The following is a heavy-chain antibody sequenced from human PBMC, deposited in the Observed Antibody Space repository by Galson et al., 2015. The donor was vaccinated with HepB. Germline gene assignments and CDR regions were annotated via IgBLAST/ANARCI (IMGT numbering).Heavy chain of an antibody. J-gene: IGHJ4*02. CDR1: GFTFSDYY. Sequence: SLRLSCAASGFTFSDYYMSWIRQAPGKGLEWVSYISSSGSTIYYADSVKGRFTISRDNAKNSLYLQMNSLRAEDTAVYYCAREHDSSGYYYRNAYFDYWGQGTLVTVSS. V-gene: IGHV3-11*01. D-gene: IGHD3-22*01. CDR3: AREHDSSGYYYRNAYFDY. CDR2: ISSSGSTI.